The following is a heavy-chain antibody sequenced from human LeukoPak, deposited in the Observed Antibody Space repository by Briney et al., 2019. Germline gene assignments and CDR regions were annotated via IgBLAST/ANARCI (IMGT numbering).Heavy chain of an antibody. J-gene: IGHJ3*01. D-gene: IGHD2-2*01. CDR1: GFTFSSYW. CDR2: VKSDGSRT. V-gene: IGHV3-74*01. CDR3: SRSPQNCETTTCYDALDF. Sequence: GGSLRLSCAASGFTFSSYWMHWVRQAPGKGLVWVSRVKSDGSRTTYADSVKGRFTVSRDNAKNTVYLQMNSLTVEDTAVYYCSRSPQNCETTTCYDALDFWGQGTMVTVSS.